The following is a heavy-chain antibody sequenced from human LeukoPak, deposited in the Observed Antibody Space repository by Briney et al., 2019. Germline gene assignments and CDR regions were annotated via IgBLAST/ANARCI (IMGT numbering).Heavy chain of an antibody. CDR1: GGTFSSYA. Sequence: SVKVSCKASGGTFSSYAISWVRQAPGQGLEWMGGIIPIFGTANYAQKFQGRVTITADESTSTAYMELSSLRSEDTAVYYCARVGYYYDSSGYYYYGMDVWGQGTTVTVSS. D-gene: IGHD3-22*01. CDR3: ARVGYYYDSSGYYYYGMDV. CDR2: IIPIFGTA. J-gene: IGHJ6*02. V-gene: IGHV1-69*13.